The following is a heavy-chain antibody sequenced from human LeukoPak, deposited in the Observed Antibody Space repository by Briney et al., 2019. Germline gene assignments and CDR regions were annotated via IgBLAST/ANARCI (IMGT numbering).Heavy chain of an antibody. Sequence: AGGSLRLSCIASGFTFTSHWMHWVRQAPGKGLEWAANIKQDGSEKYYVDSVKGRFTISRDNAKNSLYLQMNSLRAEDTAVYYCGKAMDYWGQGTLVTVSS. CDR1: GFTFTSHW. V-gene: IGHV3-7*03. CDR2: IKQDGSEK. CDR3: GKAMDY. J-gene: IGHJ4*02.